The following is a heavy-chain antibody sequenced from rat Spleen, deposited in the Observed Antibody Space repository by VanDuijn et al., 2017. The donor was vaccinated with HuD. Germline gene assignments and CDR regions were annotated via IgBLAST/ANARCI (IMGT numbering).Heavy chain of an antibody. CDR2: INSAGTT. D-gene: IGHD1-1*01. V-gene: IGHV3-3*01. CDR1: GYSITSSYR. CDR3: ARSDGVHYYLPFAD. J-gene: IGHJ3*01. Sequence: EVQLQESGPGLVKPSQSLSLTCSVPGYSITSSYRWNWIRKFPGNRLEWMGYINSAGTTNYNPSLKSRISITRDTSKNQFFLQVNSVSSEDTATYYCARSDGVHYYLPFADWGQGTLVTASS.